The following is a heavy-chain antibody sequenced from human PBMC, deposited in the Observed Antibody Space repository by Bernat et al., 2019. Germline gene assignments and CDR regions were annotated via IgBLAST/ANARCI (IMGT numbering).Heavy chain of an antibody. J-gene: IGHJ3*02. D-gene: IGHD2-15*01. Sequence: QLQLQESGSGLAKPSQTLSLTCTVSGGSISSDYYPWNWIRQPPGQGPEWIGYIYHSGGTYYSPSLKSRVIISIDRSKNQFSLKLTTVTAAGTAVYYCAGGMCSGGSCGYRVDCFEIWGQGTMVTVSS. CDR2: IYHSGGT. CDR1: GGSISSDYYP. V-gene: IGHV4-30-2*01. CDR3: AGGMCSGGSCGYRVDCFEI.